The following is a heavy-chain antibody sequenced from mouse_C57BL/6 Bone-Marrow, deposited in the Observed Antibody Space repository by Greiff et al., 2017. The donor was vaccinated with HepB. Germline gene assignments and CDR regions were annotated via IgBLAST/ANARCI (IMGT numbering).Heavy chain of an antibody. CDR2: IYPGSGST. Sequence: QVQLQQPGAELVKPGASVKMSCKASGYTFTSYWITWVKQRPGQGLEWIGDIYPGSGSTNYNEKFKSKATLTVDTSSSTAYMQLSSLTSEDSAVYYGAEGGDYDEDGFDYWGQGTTLTVSS. J-gene: IGHJ2*01. V-gene: IGHV1-55*01. CDR1: GYTFTSYW. D-gene: IGHD2-4*01. CDR3: AEGGDYDEDGFDY.